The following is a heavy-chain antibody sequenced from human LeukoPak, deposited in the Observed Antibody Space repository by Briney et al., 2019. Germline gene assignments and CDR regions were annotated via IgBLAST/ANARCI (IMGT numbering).Heavy chain of an antibody. CDR3: ARDGGGFGLDY. CDR1: GGSFSGYF. J-gene: IGHJ4*02. V-gene: IGHV4-34*01. D-gene: IGHD3-10*01. CDR2: INHSGST. Sequence: SETLSLTCAVSGGSFSGYFSSWIRQPPGRGLEWIGEINHSGSTNYNPSLKSRVTISVDTSKNQFSLKLSSVTAADTAVYYCARDGGGFGLDYWGQGTLVTVSS.